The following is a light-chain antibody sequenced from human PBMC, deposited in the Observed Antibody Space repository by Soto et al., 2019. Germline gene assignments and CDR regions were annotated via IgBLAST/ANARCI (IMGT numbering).Light chain of an antibody. J-gene: IGLJ1*01. V-gene: IGLV2-11*01. CDR2: DVS. CDR1: SSDVGGYNS. CDR3: CSYAGSYTYV. Sequence: QSALTQPRSVSGSPGQSVTISCTGTSSDVGGYNSVSWYQQLPGRAPKLMIYDVSKWPSGVPDRFSGSKSGNTASLTISGLQAEDEADYYCCSYAGSYTYVFGAGTKSPS.